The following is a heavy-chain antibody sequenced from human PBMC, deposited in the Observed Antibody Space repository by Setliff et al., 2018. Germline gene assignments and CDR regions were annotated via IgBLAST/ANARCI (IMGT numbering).Heavy chain of an antibody. D-gene: IGHD2-2*01. CDR3: SRLVRFCIRTSCQRLSGGDF. J-gene: IGHJ4*02. CDR1: GYTFSDYG. V-gene: IGHV1-18*01. CDR2: ISAHTGNT. Sequence: ASVKVSCKTSGYTFSDYGIAWVRQAPGQGLEWMGWISAHTGNTFYSPKLHGRLTLTTGTSTRTAYMQLRSLDSDDTAVYYCSRLVRFCIRTSCQRLSGGDFWGQGTLVTVSS.